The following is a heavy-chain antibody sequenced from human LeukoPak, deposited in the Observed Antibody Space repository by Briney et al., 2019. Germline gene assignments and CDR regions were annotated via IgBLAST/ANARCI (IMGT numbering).Heavy chain of an antibody. CDR3: AKDLGSSSWSSYFDY. CDR1: GFTFSSYE. D-gene: IGHD6-13*01. Sequence: QSGGSLRLSCAASGFTFSSYEMNWVRQAPGKGLEWVSYISTSGNTRYYADSVKGRFTISRDNAKNSLYLQMNSLRAEDTAVYYCAKDLGSSSWSSYFDYWGQGTLVTVSS. CDR2: ISTSGNTR. J-gene: IGHJ4*02. V-gene: IGHV3-48*03.